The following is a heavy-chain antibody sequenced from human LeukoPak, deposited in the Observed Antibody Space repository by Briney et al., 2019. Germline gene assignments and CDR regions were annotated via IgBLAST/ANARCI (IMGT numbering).Heavy chain of an antibody. CDR3: ARGGIQVSGIDEFDY. J-gene: IGHJ4*02. D-gene: IGHD6-19*01. V-gene: IGHV3-13*01. Sequence: GGSLRLSCAAPGFTFIDNDMHWVGQVIGKGLEGVSAIGIRGDTHYSGSVKGRFTISRENAESSLYLQMNSLRAEDTAVYYCARGGIQVSGIDEFDYWGQGTLVTVSS. CDR2: IGIRGDT. CDR1: GFTFIDND.